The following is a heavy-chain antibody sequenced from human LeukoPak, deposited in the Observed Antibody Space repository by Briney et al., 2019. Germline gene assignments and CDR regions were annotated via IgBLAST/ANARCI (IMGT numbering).Heavy chain of an antibody. CDR1: GFTFDDYA. V-gene: IGHV3-9*01. Sequence: GGSLRLSCKVSGFTFDDYAMHWVRQVPGKGLEWVSVITWNRDNIGYGDSVMGRFTVSRDNVKNVLYLQMKSLRPEDTALYYCAKDLSSAITSALVLDVWGQGTTVIVSS. J-gene: IGHJ6*02. CDR3: AKDLSSAITSALVLDV. CDR2: ITWNRDNI. D-gene: IGHD6-6*01.